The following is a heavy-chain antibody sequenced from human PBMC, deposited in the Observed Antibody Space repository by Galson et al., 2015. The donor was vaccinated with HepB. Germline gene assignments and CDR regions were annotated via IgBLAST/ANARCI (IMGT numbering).Heavy chain of an antibody. D-gene: IGHD4-23*01. J-gene: IGHJ4*02. Sequence: SLRLSCAASGFTFSSYAMSWVRQAPGKGLEWVSAISGSGGSTYYADSVKGRFTISRDNSKNTLYLQMNSLRAEDTAVYYCAKDGSYGGNLDYWGQGTLVTVSS. CDR2: ISGSGGST. CDR3: AKDGSYGGNLDY. V-gene: IGHV3-23*01. CDR1: GFTFSSYA.